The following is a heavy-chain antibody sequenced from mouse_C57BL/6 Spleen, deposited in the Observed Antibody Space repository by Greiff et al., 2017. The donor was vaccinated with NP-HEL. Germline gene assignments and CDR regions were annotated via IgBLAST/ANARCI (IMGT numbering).Heavy chain of an antibody. CDR2: IWSGGST. V-gene: IGHV2-2*01. CDR1: GFSLTSYG. J-gene: IGHJ4*01. Sequence: VKLQESGPGLVQPSQSLSITCTVSGFSLTSYGVHWVRQSPGKGLEWLGVIWSGGSTDYNAAFISRLSISKDNSKSQVFFKMNSLQADDTAIYYCAREIWGVYAMDYWGERTSVTASS. D-gene: IGHD1-1*02. CDR3: AREIWGVYAMDY.